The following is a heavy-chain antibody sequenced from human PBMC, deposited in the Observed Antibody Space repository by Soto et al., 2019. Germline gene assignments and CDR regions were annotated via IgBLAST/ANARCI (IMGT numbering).Heavy chain of an antibody. CDR3: ARGPYCSSTSCSGAVLGAFDI. D-gene: IGHD2-2*01. J-gene: IGHJ3*02. CDR2: ISYDGSNK. Sequence: QVQLVEPGGGVVQPGRSLRLSCAASGFPFSSCAMYWVRQAPGKGLEWVAVISYDGSNKYYADSVKGRFTISRDNSKNTMYLQMDRLGTEDTAVYYCARGPYCSSTSCSGAVLGAFDIWGQETMVTVSS. CDR1: GFPFSSCA. V-gene: IGHV3-30-3*01.